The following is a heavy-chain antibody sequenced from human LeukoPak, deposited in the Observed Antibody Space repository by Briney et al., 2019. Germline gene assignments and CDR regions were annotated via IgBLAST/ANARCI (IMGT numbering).Heavy chain of an antibody. CDR1: GGSISSGGYY. J-gene: IGHJ4*02. V-gene: IGHV4-31*03. CDR2: IYYSGST. Sequence: SETLSLTCTVSGGSISSGGYYWSWIRQHPGKGLEWIGYIYYSGSTYYNPSLKSRVTISVDTSKNQFSLKLSSVTAADTAVYYCASNPYSSEADYFDYWGQGTLVTVSS. D-gene: IGHD6-25*01. CDR3: ASNPYSSEADYFDY.